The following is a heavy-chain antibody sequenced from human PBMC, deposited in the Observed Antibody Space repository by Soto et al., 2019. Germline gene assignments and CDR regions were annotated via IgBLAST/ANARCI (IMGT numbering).Heavy chain of an antibody. J-gene: IGHJ5*02. CDR3: ARVLTGYDRGNWFDP. D-gene: IGHD3-9*01. CDR1: GYTFTSYA. CDR2: INAGNGNT. Sequence: ASVKVSCKASGYTFTSYAMHWVRQAPGQRLEWMGWINAGNGNTKYSQKFQGRVTITRDTSASTAYMELSSLRSEDTAVYYCARVLTGYDRGNWFDPWGQGTLVTVPS. V-gene: IGHV1-3*01.